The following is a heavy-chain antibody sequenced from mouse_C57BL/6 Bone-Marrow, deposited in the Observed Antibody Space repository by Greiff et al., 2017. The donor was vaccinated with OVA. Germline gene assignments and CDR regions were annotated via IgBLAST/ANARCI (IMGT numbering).Heavy chain of an antibody. Sequence: QVQLQQPGAELVKPGASVKLSCKASGYTFTSYWMQWVNQRPGQGLEWIGEIDPSDSYTNYNQKFKGKATLTVDTSSSTAYMQLSSLTSEDSAVYYCARSGGSYWYFDVWGTGTTVTVSS. D-gene: IGHD3-1*01. CDR3: ARSGGSYWYFDV. V-gene: IGHV1-50*01. CDR2: IDPSDSYT. J-gene: IGHJ1*03. CDR1: GYTFTSYW.